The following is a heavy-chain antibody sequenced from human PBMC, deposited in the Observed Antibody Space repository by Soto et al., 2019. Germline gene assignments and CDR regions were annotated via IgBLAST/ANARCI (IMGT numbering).Heavy chain of an antibody. CDR3: ARAEYSSRSGLNWFDP. CDR1: GGTFSSYA. D-gene: IGHD6-6*01. V-gene: IGHV1-69*01. CDR2: IIPIFGTA. Sequence: QVQLVQSGAEVKKPGSSVKVSCKASGGTFSSYAISWVRQAPGQGLEWMGGIIPIFGTANYAQKFQGRVTITADESTSTAYMELSRLRSEDTAVYYCARAEYSSRSGLNWFDPWGQGTLVTVSS. J-gene: IGHJ5*02.